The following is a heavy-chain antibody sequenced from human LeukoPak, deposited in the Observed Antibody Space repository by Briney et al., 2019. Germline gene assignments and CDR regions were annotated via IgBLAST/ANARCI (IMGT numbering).Heavy chain of an antibody. J-gene: IGHJ4*02. Sequence: SETLSLTCAVYGGSFSGYYWSWIRQPPGKGLEWIGEINHSGSTNYNPSLKSRVTISVDTSKNQFSLKLSSVTAADTAVYYCARLYGSGSYFDYWGQGTLVTVSS. CDR1: GGSFSGYY. CDR2: INHSGST. D-gene: IGHD3-10*01. CDR3: ARLYGSGSYFDY. V-gene: IGHV4-34*01.